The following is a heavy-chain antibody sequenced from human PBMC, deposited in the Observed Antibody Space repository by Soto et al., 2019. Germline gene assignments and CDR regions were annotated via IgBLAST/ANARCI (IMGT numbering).Heavy chain of an antibody. Sequence: GGSLRLSCAASGFTFSSYAMSWVRQAPGKGLEWVSAISGSGGSTYYADSVKGRFTISRDNSKNTLYLQMNSLRAEDTAVYYCAKDPMVRGNPFPRNYYYGMDVWGQGTTVTVSS. CDR2: ISGSGGST. CDR1: GFTFSSYA. V-gene: IGHV3-23*01. D-gene: IGHD3-10*01. CDR3: AKDPMVRGNPFPRNYYYGMDV. J-gene: IGHJ6*02.